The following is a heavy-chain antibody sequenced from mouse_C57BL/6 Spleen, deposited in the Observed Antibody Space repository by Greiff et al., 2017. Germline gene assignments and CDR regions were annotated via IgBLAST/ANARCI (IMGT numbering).Heavy chain of an antibody. V-gene: IGHV1-64*01. J-gene: IGHJ2*01. CDR2: IHPNSGST. CDR3: ARERQRSLPLDD. CDR1: GYTFTSYW. Sequence: QVQLQQPGAELVKPGASVKLSCKASGYTFTSYWMHWVKQRPGQGLEWIGMIHPNSGSTNYNEKFKSKATLTVDKSSSTAYMQLSSLTSEDSAVYYCARERQRSLPLDDWGQGTTLTVAS. D-gene: IGHD3-2*02.